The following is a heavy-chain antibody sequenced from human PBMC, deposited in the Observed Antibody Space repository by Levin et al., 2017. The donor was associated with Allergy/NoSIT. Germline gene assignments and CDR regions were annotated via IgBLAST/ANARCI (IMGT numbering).Heavy chain of an antibody. CDR2: ISAYNGNT. Sequence: ASVKVSCKASGYTFTSYGISWVRQAPGQGLEWMGWISAYNGNTNYAQKLQGRVTMTTDTSTSTAYMELRSLRSDDTAVYYCAREDPRDGYNLNYYYGMDVWGQGTTVTVSS. V-gene: IGHV1-18*01. CDR1: GYTFTSYG. J-gene: IGHJ6*02. D-gene: IGHD5-24*01. CDR3: AREDPRDGYNLNYYYGMDV.